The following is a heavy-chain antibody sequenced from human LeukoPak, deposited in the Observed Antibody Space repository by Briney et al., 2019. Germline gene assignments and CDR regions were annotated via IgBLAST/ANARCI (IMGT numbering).Heavy chain of an antibody. CDR2: INPNSGGT. CDR3: ARETYYDFWSGYLAKSYYFDY. J-gene: IGHJ4*02. V-gene: IGHV1-2*06. D-gene: IGHD3-3*01. CDR1: GYTFTNYG. Sequence: ASVKVSCKASGYTFTNYGISWVRQAPGQGLEWMGRINPNSGGTNYAQKFQGRVTMTRDTSISTAYMELSRLRSDDTAVYYCARETYYDFWSGYLAKSYYFDYWGQGTLVTVSS.